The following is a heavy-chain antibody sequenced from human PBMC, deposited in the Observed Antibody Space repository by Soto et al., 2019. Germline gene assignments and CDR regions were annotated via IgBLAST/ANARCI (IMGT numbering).Heavy chain of an antibody. J-gene: IGHJ5*02. CDR3: ARGIAAAYKTDNWFDP. Sequence: GASVKVSCKASGGTFSSYTISWVRQAPGQGLEWMGRIIPILGIANYAQKFQGRVTITADKSTSTAYMELSSLRSEDTAVYYCARGIAAAYKTDNWFDPWGQGTLVTVSS. CDR2: IIPILGIA. D-gene: IGHD6-13*01. V-gene: IGHV1-69*02. CDR1: GGTFSSYT.